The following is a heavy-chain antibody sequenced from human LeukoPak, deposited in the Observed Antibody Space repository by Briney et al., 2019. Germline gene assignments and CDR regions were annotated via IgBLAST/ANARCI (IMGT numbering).Heavy chain of an antibody. Sequence: SETLSLTCTVSGGSFRSSLYYWGWIRQPPGKGLEWIGHISYTGNTYYNPSLKSRVTISVDTSKNQFSLKLSSVTAADTAVYYCARGTYYYASSGYYTVSRRYYFDYWGQGTLVSVSS. CDR1: GGSFRSSLYY. V-gene: IGHV4-39*07. CDR3: ARGTYYYASSGYYTVSRRYYFDY. J-gene: IGHJ4*02. CDR2: ISYTGNT. D-gene: IGHD3-22*01.